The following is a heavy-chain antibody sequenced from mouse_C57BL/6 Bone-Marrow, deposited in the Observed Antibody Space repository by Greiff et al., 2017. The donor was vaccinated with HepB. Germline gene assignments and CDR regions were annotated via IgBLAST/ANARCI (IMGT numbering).Heavy chain of an antibody. V-gene: IGHV1-61*01. J-gene: IGHJ2*01. CDR1: GYTFTSYW. CDR3: ARADHHTYSTGGRDY. Sequence: VQLQQPGAELVRPGSSVKLSCKASGYTFTSYWMDWVKQRPGQGLEWIGNIYPSDSETHYNQKFKDKATLTVDESSSTAYMQLSSLTSEDSAVYYCARADHHTYSTGGRDYWGQGTTLTVSS. CDR2: IYPSDSET. D-gene: IGHD5-1-1*01.